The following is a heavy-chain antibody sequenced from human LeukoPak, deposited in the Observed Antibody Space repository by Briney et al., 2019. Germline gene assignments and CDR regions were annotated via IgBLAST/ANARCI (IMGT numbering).Heavy chain of an antibody. V-gene: IGHV7-4-1*02. CDR1: GYTFTSYA. CDR3: ARDHVKLGSNFHPFDAFDI. Sequence: ASVKVSCKASGYTFTSYAMNWVRQAPGQGLEWMGWINTNTGNPTYAQGFTGRLVFSFDTSVSTAYLQISSLKAEDTAVYYCARDHVKLGSNFHPFDAFDIWGQGTMVTVSS. CDR2: INTNTGNP. D-gene: IGHD7-27*01. J-gene: IGHJ3*02.